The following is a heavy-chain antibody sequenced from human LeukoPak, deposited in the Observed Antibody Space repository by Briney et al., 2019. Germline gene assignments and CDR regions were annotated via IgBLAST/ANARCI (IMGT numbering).Heavy chain of an antibody. V-gene: IGHV5-51*01. CDR1: GYSFISYW. Sequence: GASLKISCKGSGYSFISYWIGWVRQMPGTRLEGMGIICPGDSDTRDSPSFQGQVTISADKSISTAYLQWSSLKASDTAMYYFARHPGLERHIDYWGQGTLVTVSS. J-gene: IGHJ4*02. CDR2: ICPGDSDT. CDR3: ARHPGLERHIDY. D-gene: IGHD1-1*01.